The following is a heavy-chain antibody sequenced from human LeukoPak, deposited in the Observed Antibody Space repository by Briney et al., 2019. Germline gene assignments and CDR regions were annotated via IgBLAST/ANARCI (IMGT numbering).Heavy chain of an antibody. D-gene: IGHD2-2*01. V-gene: IGHV4-59*01. J-gene: IGHJ5*02. Sequence: PSETLSLTCTVSGGSISSYYWSWIRQPPGKGLEWIGHIYYSGSTNYNPSLKSRVTISVDTSKNQFSLKLSSVTAADTAVYYCARDHCSSTSCGPRWFDPWGQGTLVTVSS. CDR1: GGSISSYY. CDR3: ARDHCSSTSCGPRWFDP. CDR2: IYYSGST.